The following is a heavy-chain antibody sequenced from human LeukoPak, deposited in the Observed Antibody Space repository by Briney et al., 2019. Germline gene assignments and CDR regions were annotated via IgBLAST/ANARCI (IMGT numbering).Heavy chain of an antibody. CDR3: ARAATTVNAFDI. CDR2: ISSSSSYI. CDR1: GFTFCRYS. J-gene: IGHJ3*02. D-gene: IGHD4-17*01. V-gene: IGHV3-21*01. Sequence: TGGSLRLSCAASGFTFCRYSMNWVRQAPGKGLEWVSSISSSSSYIYYADSVKGRFTISRDNAKDSLYLQMNSLRAEDTAVYYCARAATTVNAFDIWGQGTMVTVSS.